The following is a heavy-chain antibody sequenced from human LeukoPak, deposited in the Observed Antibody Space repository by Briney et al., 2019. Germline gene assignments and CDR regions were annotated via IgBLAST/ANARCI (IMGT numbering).Heavy chain of an antibody. V-gene: IGHV3-30*18. CDR2: ISYDGSNK. CDR3: AKERYDSSGYVFDY. D-gene: IGHD3-22*01. Sequence: GGSLRLSCAASGFTFSSYGMHWVRQAPGKGLEWVAVISYDGSNKYYADSVKSRFTISRDNSKNTLYLQMNSLRAEDTAVYYCAKERYDSSGYVFDYWGQGTLVTVSS. CDR1: GFTFSSYG. J-gene: IGHJ4*02.